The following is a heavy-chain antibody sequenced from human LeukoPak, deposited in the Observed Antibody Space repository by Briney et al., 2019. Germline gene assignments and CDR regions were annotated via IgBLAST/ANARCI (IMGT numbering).Heavy chain of an antibody. CDR2: MNSDGSTT. CDR3: ATAGNYRFDN. D-gene: IGHD1-7*01. CDR1: GFTFSTTW. Sequence: GGSLRLSCAASGFTFSTTWLHWVRQTPGEGLVWFSRMNSDGSTTNYADSVKGRFTISRDNAKSTLYLQMNNLRVEDTAVYYCATAGNYRFDNWGQGTLVTVSP. J-gene: IGHJ4*02. V-gene: IGHV3-74*01.